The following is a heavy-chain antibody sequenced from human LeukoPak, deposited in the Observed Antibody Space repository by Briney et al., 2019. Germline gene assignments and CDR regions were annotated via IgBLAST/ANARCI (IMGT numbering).Heavy chain of an antibody. CDR2: INHSGSS. CDR3: AGAPSRYDVLTGYYGGWFDS. CDR1: GGSFSGYY. V-gene: IGHV4-34*01. D-gene: IGHD3-9*01. Sequence: PSDTLSLTCAVYGGSFSGYYWSWIRQPPGKGLEWIGEINHSGSSNYNPSLKSRVTISGDTSKNQFSLKLSSVTAADMAVYYCAGAPSRYDVLTGYYGGWFDSWGQGTLVTVSS. J-gene: IGHJ5*01.